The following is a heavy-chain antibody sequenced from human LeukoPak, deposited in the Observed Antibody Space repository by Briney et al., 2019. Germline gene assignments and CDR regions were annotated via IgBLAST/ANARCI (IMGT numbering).Heavy chain of an antibody. V-gene: IGHV3-23*01. Sequence: PGGSLRLSCAAFGFTFSSYAMSWVRQAPGKGLEWVSAISCSGGSTYYAGSVKSRFTISRDNSKNTLCQQMNSLRAEHTAVYNCAKDPTYGEPRKSFDYWGQGTLVTVSS. J-gene: IGHJ4*02. D-gene: IGHD1-14*01. CDR2: ISCSGGST. CDR1: GFTFSSYA. CDR3: AKDPTYGEPRKSFDY.